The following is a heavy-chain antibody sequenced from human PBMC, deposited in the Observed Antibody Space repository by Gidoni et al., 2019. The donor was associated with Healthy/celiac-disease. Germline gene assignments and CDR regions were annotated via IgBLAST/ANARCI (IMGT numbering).Heavy chain of an antibody. V-gene: IGHV3-33*01. CDR2: IWYDGSNK. Sequence: QVQLVESGGGVVQPGRSLRLSCAASGFTFSSYGMHWVRQAPGKGLEWVAVIWYDGSNKYYADSVKGRFTISRDNSKNTLYLQMNSLRAEDTAVYYCARDQGIAAAGTWGYYGMDVWGQGTTVTVSS. J-gene: IGHJ6*02. D-gene: IGHD6-13*01. CDR1: GFTFSSYG. CDR3: ARDQGIAAAGTWGYYGMDV.